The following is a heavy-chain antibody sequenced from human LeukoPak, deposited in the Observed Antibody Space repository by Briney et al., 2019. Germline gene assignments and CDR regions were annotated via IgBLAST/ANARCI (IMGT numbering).Heavy chain of an antibody. CDR3: ARGPHYYYYDSSGPHDHYFDY. CDR2: INHSGST. J-gene: IGHJ4*02. Sequence: SETLSLTCAVYGGSFSGYYWSWIRQPPGKGLEWIGEINHSGSTNYNPSLKSRVTISVDTSKNQFSLKLSSVTAADTAVNYCARGPHYYYYDSSGPHDHYFDYWGQGTLVTVSS. V-gene: IGHV4-34*01. CDR1: GGSFSGYY. D-gene: IGHD3-22*01.